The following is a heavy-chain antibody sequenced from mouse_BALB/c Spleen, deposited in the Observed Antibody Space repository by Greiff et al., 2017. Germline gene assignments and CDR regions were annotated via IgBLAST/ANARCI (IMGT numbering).Heavy chain of an antibody. CDR3: ANYDYAFDY. CDR2: INPSTGYT. D-gene: IGHD2-4*01. CDR1: GYTFTSYW. V-gene: IGHV1-7*01. Sequence: QVQLQQSGAELAKPGASVKMSCKASGYTFTSYWMHWVKQRTGQGLEWIGYINPSTGYTEYNQKFKDKATLTADKSSSTAYMQLSSLTSEDSAVYYCANYDYAFDYWGQGTTLTVSS. J-gene: IGHJ2*01.